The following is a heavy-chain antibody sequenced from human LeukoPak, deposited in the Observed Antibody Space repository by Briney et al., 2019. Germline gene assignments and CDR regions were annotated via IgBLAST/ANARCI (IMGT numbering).Heavy chain of an antibody. D-gene: IGHD2-8*01. V-gene: IGHV4-59*01. Sequence: KTSETLSLTCSVSGGSIRPYWWSWIRRSPGKGLEWIGYITYEGRTNYNSSLRGRVTISLDTSKGEFSLNLRSVTAADTAVYSCARDIEGDRSRVLRFDVWGRGTVVTVSS. J-gene: IGHJ3*01. CDR2: ITYEGRT. CDR1: GGSIRPYW. CDR3: ARDIEGDRSRVLRFDV.